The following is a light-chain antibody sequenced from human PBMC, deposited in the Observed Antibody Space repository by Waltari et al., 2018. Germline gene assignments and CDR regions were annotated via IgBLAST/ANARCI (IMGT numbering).Light chain of an antibody. V-gene: IGKV3-20*01. J-gene: IGKJ2*01. CDR2: GAS. CDR1: QSVSSSF. Sequence: EVVLTQSPVTLSLSPGERATLPCRASQSVSSSFLAWYQQKPGQAPRLLIYGASYRATDIPDRFSGRGSGTDFTLTISRLQPEDFAVYYCQQYGHSPPYTFGPGTKLEIK. CDR3: QQYGHSPPYT.